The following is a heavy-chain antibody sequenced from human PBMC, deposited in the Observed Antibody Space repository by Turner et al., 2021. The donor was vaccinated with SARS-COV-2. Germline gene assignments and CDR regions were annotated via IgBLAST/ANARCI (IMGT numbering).Heavy chain of an antibody. CDR1: GLTFNNFG. CDR3: AKDAGVEESFFDY. V-gene: IGHV3-23*01. D-gene: IGHD3-10*01. J-gene: IGHJ4*02. Sequence: EVQLLESGGGLVHPGGSLRLPCTASGLTFNNFGMSWVRQAPGKGLEWVSTISGSGENTHYAESVKGRFTISRDNSKNTLYLQMNSLRAEDTAIYYCAKDAGVEESFFDYWGQGTLVTVSS. CDR2: ISGSGENT.